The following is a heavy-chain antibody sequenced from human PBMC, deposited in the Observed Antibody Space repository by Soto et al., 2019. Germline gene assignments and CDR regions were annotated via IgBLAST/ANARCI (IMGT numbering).Heavy chain of an antibody. CDR1: GFTFSSYA. V-gene: IGHV3-23*01. D-gene: IGHD2-8*01. Sequence: EVQLLESGGGLVQPGGSLILSCAASGFTFSSYAMSWVRQAPGKGLEWVSAISGSGDRTYYADSVKGRFTISRDNSRNTLYMQMNSLRGEDTAVYFCAKMNGPPHWGQGTLVNVSS. J-gene: IGHJ4*02. CDR3: AKMNGPPH. CDR2: ISGSGDRT.